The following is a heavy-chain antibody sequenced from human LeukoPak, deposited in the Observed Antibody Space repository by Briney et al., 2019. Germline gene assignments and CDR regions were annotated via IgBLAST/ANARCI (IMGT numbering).Heavy chain of an antibody. V-gene: IGHV1-69*04. CDR2: IIPILGIA. CDR3: ARGGYYGSGSSPSSHSVNFDY. Sequence: SVKVSCKASGGTFSSYAISWVRQAPGQGLEWMGRIIPILGIANYAQKFQGRVTITADKSTSTAYMELSSLRSEDTAVYYCARGGYYGSGSSPSSHSVNFDYWGQGTLVTVSS. D-gene: IGHD3-10*01. J-gene: IGHJ4*02. CDR1: GGTFSSYA.